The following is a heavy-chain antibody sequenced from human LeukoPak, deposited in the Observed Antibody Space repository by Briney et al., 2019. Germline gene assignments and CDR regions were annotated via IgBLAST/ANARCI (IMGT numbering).Heavy chain of an antibody. CDR3: ARDRGLWFGEPLGYYFDY. V-gene: IGHV3-21*01. D-gene: IGHD3-10*01. Sequence: GGSLRLSCAASGFTFSSYSMNWVRQAPGKGLEWVSSISSSSSYIYYADSVKGRFTISRDNAKNSLYLQMNSLRAEDTAVYYCARDRGLWFGEPLGYYFDYWGQGTLVTVSS. CDR2: ISSSSSYI. CDR1: GFTFSSYS. J-gene: IGHJ4*02.